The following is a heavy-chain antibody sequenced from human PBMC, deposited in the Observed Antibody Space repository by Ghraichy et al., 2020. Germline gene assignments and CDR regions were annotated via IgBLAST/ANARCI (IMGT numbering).Heavy chain of an antibody. CDR2: ISYDGSNK. J-gene: IGHJ4*02. Sequence: LSLTCVASGFTFSSYAMHWVRQAPGKGLEWVALISYDGSNKYYADSVKGRFTISRDNSKNTLYLQMDGLRTEDTAVYYCATDRQPMVAATPGDYWGQGTLVTVSS. V-gene: IGHV3-30-3*01. CDR3: ATDRQPMVAATPGDY. D-gene: IGHD2-15*01. CDR1: GFTFSSYA.